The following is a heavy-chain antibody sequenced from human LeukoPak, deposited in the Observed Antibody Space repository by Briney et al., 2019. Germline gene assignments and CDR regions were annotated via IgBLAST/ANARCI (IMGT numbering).Heavy chain of an antibody. V-gene: IGHV3-30*04. CDR2: ISYDGSNK. J-gene: IGHJ4*02. CDR3: ARKKYDSSGYYYPHPFDY. Sequence: GGSLRLSCAASGFTFSSYAMHWVRQAPGKGLEWVAVISYDGSNKYYADSVKGRFTISRDNSKNMLYLQMNSLRAEDTAVYYCARKKYDSSGYYYPHPFDYWGQGTLVTVSS. D-gene: IGHD3-22*01. CDR1: GFTFSSYA.